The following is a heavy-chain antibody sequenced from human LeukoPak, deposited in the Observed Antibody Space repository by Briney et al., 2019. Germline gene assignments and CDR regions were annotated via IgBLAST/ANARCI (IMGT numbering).Heavy chain of an antibody. V-gene: IGHV3-64D*06. CDR1: GFTFSSYA. D-gene: IGHD6-19*01. J-gene: IGHJ4*02. CDR3: VKDGDSAGWYYYFDY. CDR2: IRSIGGST. Sequence: PGESLRLSCSASGFTFSSYAMHWVRQAPGKGLEYVSGIRSIGGSTNYADSVKDRFTISRDNSKNTVYLQMSSLRAEDTAVYYCVKDGDSAGWYYYFDYWGQGTLVTVSS.